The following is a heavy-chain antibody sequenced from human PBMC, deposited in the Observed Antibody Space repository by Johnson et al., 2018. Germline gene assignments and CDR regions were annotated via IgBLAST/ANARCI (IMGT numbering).Heavy chain of an antibody. Sequence: QVQLVESGGGVVQXGRSLRLSCAASGITFSSYGMFWVRQAPGKGLEWVAMISYDGSRKYYADSVKGRFNISRDNSKKTLYLQMNSLRDDDTAVYSCAKDKSPPYGRDVWGQGTTVTVSS. CDR3: AKDKSPPYGRDV. J-gene: IGHJ6*02. CDR2: ISYDGSRK. V-gene: IGHV3-30*18. CDR1: GITFSSYG.